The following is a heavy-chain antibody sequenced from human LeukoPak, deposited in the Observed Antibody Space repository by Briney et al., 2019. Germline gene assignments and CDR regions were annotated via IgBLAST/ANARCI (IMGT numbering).Heavy chain of an antibody. J-gene: IGHJ6*02. CDR1: GGTFSSYA. CDR3: ARDPKYCSSTSCYSERGYYCYYYGMDV. D-gene: IGHD2-2*01. CDR2: IIPILGIA. Sequence: SVKVSCKASGGTFSSYAISWVRQAPGQGLEWMGRIIPILGIANYAQKFQGRVTITADKSTSTAYMELSSLRSEDTAVYYCARDPKYCSSTSCYSERGYYCYYYGMDVWGQGTTVTVSS. V-gene: IGHV1-69*04.